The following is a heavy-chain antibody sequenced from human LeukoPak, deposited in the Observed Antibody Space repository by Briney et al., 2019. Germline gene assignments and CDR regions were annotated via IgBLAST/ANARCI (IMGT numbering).Heavy chain of an antibody. CDR1: GFTFSDYW. CDR2: IKDDGSET. V-gene: IGHV3-7*01. Sequence: GGSLRLSCAASGFTFSDYWMTWVRQAPGKGLQWVANIKDDGSETYYVDSVKGRFTISRDNAKSSLYLQMNSLRAEDTAVYYCAKDAAVGSSGYYYVPPLYYFHYWGQGTLVTVSS. CDR3: AKDAAVGSSGYYYVPPLYYFHY. J-gene: IGHJ4*02. D-gene: IGHD3-22*01.